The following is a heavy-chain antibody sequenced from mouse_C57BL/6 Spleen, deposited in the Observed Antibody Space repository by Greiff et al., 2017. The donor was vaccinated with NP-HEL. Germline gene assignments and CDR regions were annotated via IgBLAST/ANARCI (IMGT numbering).Heavy chain of an antibody. J-gene: IGHJ3*01. CDR3: AREGSGTWCAY. D-gene: IGHD1-3*01. Sequence: VQLQQSGAELARPGASVKLSCKASGYTFTSYGISWVKQRTGQGLEWIGEIYPRSGNTYYNEKFKGKATLTADQSSSTAYMELRSLTSEDSAVYWCAREGSGTWCAYWGQGTLVTVSA. V-gene: IGHV1-81*01. CDR1: GYTFTSYG. CDR2: IYPRSGNT.